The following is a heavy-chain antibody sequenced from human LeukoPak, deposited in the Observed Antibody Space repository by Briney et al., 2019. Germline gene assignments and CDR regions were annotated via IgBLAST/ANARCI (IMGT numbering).Heavy chain of an antibody. V-gene: IGHV3-7*01. CDR2: IKQDGSEK. CDR3: VRPPSSVTTFE. CDR1: GFTFSSYW. Sequence: GGSLRLSCAASGFTFSSYWMSWVRQAPGKGLEWVANIKQDGSEKYYVDSVKGRFTISRDNAKNSLYLQMNSLRAEDTAVYYCVRPPSSVTTFEWGQGTLVTVSS. D-gene: IGHD3-16*01. J-gene: IGHJ4*02.